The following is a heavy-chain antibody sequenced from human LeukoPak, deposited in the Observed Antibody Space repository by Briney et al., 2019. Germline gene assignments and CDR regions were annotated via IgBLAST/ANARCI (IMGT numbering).Heavy chain of an antibody. CDR1: GFTFISYA. Sequence: GGSLRLSCAASGFTFISYAMSWVRQAPGKGLEWVSVISGSGGSTYYADSVKGRFTISRDNSKNTLYLQMNSLRAEDTAVYYCAKDLRLIFYDSSGYPHWGQGTLVTVSS. CDR3: AKDLRLIFYDSSGYPH. J-gene: IGHJ4*02. D-gene: IGHD3-22*01. V-gene: IGHV3-23*01. CDR2: ISGSGGST.